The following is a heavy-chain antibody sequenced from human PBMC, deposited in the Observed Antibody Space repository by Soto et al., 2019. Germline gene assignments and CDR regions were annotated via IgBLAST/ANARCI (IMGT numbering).Heavy chain of an antibody. J-gene: IGHJ6*03. CDR3: ARGFLPQTLMYSSSAPYYHSRDV. Sequence: PAKLSCKARGGTLNSYTISWVQQAPGQGLEWVGRIIPILGIANYAQKFQGRVTITADKSTSTAYMELSSLRSEDTAVYYCARGFLPQTLMYSSSAPYYHSRDVWGKGTTVTVSS. CDR2: IIPILGIA. D-gene: IGHD6-6*01. V-gene: IGHV1-69*02. CDR1: GGTLNSYT.